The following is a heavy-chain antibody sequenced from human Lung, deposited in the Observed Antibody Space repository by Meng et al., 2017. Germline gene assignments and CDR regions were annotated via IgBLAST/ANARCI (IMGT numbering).Heavy chain of an antibody. CDR2: IYNSGST. CDR1: GGSIGSRNYY. CDR3: ARGQKGYFDL. V-gene: IGHV4-30-4*01. J-gene: IGHJ2*01. Sequence: QVQLQTPGPRLLTPSQTLSLTCTVSGGSIGSRNYYWSRIRQAPGKRLEWSWHIYNSGSTYYNPSLKSRITISVDTAKNQFSLKLSSVTAADTAVYYCARGQKGYFDLWGRGTLVTVSS.